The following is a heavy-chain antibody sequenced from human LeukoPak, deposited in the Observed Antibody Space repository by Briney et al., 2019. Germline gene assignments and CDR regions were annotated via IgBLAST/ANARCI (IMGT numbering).Heavy chain of an antibody. J-gene: IGHJ5*02. CDR2: ISDSGGST. V-gene: IGHV3-23*01. Sequence: PGGSLRLSCAVSGFTFSSYGMSWVRQAPGKVLEWVSAISDSGGSTYYADSVKGRFTISRDNSKNTLYLQMNSLRAEGTAIYYCAKDGSGWYFPLYNWFDPWGQGTLVTVSS. CDR1: GFTFSSYG. CDR3: AKDGSGWYFPLYNWFDP. D-gene: IGHD6-19*01.